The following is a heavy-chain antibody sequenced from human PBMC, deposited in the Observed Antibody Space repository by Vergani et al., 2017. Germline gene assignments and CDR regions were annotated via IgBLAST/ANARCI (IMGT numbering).Heavy chain of an antibody. V-gene: IGHV3-30*03. CDR3: ATKSCGTPGCQIGYFRE. CDR1: GFSFSSHA. Sequence: QVQLAESGGGRVQPGRSLRLSCAASGFSFSSHAIHWVRQAPGKGLEWVAVISNDGSKKYYADSVKGRFTISRDNSKSTLYLQMNSLRTEDTAVYYCATKSCGTPGCQIGYFREWVQGTLVTVSS. CDR2: ISNDGSKK. J-gene: IGHJ1*01. D-gene: IGHD1-1*01.